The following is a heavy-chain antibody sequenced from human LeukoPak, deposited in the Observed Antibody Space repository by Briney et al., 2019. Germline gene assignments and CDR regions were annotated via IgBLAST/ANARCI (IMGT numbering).Heavy chain of an antibody. CDR2: ISSSSTYI. D-gene: IGHD5-12*01. CDR3: ARVEASGYDYGAFDY. V-gene: IGHV3-21*01. CDR1: GFTFSSYT. Sequence: TGGSLRLSCTVSGFTFSSYTMNWVRQAPGKGLEWVSSISSSSTYINYADSVKGRSTISRDNAKNSLYLQMNSLRAEDTAVYYCARVEASGYDYGAFDYWGQGTLVTVSS. J-gene: IGHJ4*02.